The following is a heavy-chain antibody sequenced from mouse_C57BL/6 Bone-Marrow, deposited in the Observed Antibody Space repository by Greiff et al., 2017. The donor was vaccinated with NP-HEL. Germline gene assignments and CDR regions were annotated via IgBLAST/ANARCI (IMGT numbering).Heavy chain of an antibody. D-gene: IGHD2-3*01. CDR2: INPGSGGT. J-gene: IGHJ2*01. CDR3: ARGGYDGYYDY. Sequence: VKLQESGAELVRPGTSVKVSCKASGYAFTNYLIEWVKQRPGQGLEWIGVINPGSGGTNYNEKFKGKATLTADKSSSTAYMQLSSLTSEDSAVYFCARGGYDGYYDYWGQGTTLTVSS. CDR1: GYAFTNYL. V-gene: IGHV1-54*01.